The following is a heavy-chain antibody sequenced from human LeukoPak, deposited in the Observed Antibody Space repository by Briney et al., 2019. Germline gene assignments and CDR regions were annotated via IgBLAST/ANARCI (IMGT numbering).Heavy chain of an antibody. J-gene: IGHJ3*02. CDR3: ADNSGYLGDDVFDS. CDR1: RASFNSSDYC. Sequence: PSETLSLTCSVSRASFNSSDYCWGWVRQPTGKGLEWIGTIYYRGNTYYNPSLTSRVTISADTSKRQFSLKLTSATAADTAVYYCADNSGYLGDDVFDSWGRGTLVTVSS. D-gene: IGHD3-22*01. CDR2: IYYRGNT. V-gene: IGHV4-39*01.